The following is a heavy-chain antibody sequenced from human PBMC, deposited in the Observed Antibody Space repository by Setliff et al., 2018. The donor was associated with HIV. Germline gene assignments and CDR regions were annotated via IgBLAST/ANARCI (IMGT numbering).Heavy chain of an antibody. CDR2: IYFTGDS. D-gene: IGHD3-10*01. V-gene: IGHV4-39*01. CDR3: ARQTGLRGSYGSNSLYYFDY. Sequence: SETLSLTCTVTGGSISTNNFYWGWIRQPPGKGLQWIGSIYFTGDSYYDPSLKSRVTTSVDTSNNQFSLILGPVTAADTAVYYCARQTGLRGSYGSNSLYYFDYWGKGMLVTVSS. CDR1: GGSISTNNFY. J-gene: IGHJ4*02.